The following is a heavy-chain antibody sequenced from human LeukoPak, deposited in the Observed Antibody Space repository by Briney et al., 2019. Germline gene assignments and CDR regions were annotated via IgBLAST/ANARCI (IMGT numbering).Heavy chain of an antibody. CDR3: ARDNPTSGIVTIFDY. J-gene: IGHJ4*02. D-gene: IGHD1-1*01. CDR1: GFTFNNYA. CDR2: ITASGGST. V-gene: IGHV3-23*01. Sequence: PGGSLRLSCASSGFTFNNYAMTWVRQAPGKGLEWVSSITASGGSTYCADSVKGRFTISRDNSKNTLYLQMSSLRAEDTAVYYCARDNPTSGIVTIFDYWGQGTLVTVSS.